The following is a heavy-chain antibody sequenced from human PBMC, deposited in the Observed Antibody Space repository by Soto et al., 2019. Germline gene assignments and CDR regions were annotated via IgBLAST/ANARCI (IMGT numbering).Heavy chain of an antibody. V-gene: IGHV3-30-3*01. J-gene: IGHJ6*02. CDR1: GFTFSSYA. D-gene: IGHD6-19*01. CDR3: ARGGYSSGWYRSGDYYGMDV. Sequence: QVQLVESGGGVVQPGRSLRLSCAASGFTFSSYAMHWVRQAPGKGLEWVAVISYDGSNKYYADSVKGRFTISIDNSKNTLYLQMNSLRAEDTAVYYCARGGYSSGWYRSGDYYGMDVWGQGTTVTVSS. CDR2: ISYDGSNK.